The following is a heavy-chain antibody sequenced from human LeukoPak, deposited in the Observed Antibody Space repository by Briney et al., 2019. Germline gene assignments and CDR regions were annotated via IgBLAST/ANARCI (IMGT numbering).Heavy chain of an antibody. CDR2: ISWNSDSI. CDR3: AKPSFPAAIIGWFDP. D-gene: IGHD2-2*02. J-gene: IGHJ5*02. CDR1: GFTFDDYA. V-gene: IGHV3-9*01. Sequence: PGRSLRLSCAASGFTFDDYAMHWVRQGPGKGLEWVSGISWNSDSIGYADSVKGRFTISRDNARNSLYLQMNSLRDEDTALYYCAKPSFPAAIIGWFDPWGQGTLVTVSS.